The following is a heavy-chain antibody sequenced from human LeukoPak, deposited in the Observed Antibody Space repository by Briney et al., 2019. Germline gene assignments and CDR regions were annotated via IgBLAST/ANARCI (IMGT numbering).Heavy chain of an antibody. Sequence: SETLSLTCAVYGGSFSGYYWSWIRQPPGKGLEWIGEINHSGSTNYNPSLKSRVTISVDTSKNQFSLKLSSVTAADTAVYYCARHERSGLIAAAGFDYWGQGTLVTVSS. J-gene: IGHJ4*02. CDR3: ARHERSGLIAAAGFDY. CDR1: GGSFSGYY. V-gene: IGHV4-34*01. CDR2: INHSGST. D-gene: IGHD6-13*01.